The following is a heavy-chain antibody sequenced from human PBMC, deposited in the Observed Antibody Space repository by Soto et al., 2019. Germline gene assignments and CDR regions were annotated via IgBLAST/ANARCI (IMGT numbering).Heavy chain of an antibody. Sequence: ASVKVSCKASGYTFTSYGISWVRQAPGQGLEWMGWISAYNGNTNYAQKLQGRVTMTTDTSTSTAYMELRSLRSDDTAVYYCARDFPNYYDSSVYDWFDPWGQGTLGTVS. J-gene: IGHJ5*02. CDR3: ARDFPNYYDSSVYDWFDP. V-gene: IGHV1-18*04. CDR1: GYTFTSYG. CDR2: ISAYNGNT. D-gene: IGHD3-22*01.